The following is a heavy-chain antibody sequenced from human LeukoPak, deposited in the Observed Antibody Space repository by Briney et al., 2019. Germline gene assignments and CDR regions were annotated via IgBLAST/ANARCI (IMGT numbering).Heavy chain of an antibody. Sequence: PSETLSLTCTVSGGSISSSSYYWGWIRQPPGKGLEWIGSIYYSGSTYYNPSLKSRVTISVDTSKNQFSLKLSSVTAADTAVYYCARHLCCGGDCEFDYWGQGTLVTVSS. D-gene: IGHD2-21*02. CDR2: IYYSGST. CDR3: ARHLCCGGDCEFDY. CDR1: GGSISSSSYY. V-gene: IGHV4-39*01. J-gene: IGHJ4*02.